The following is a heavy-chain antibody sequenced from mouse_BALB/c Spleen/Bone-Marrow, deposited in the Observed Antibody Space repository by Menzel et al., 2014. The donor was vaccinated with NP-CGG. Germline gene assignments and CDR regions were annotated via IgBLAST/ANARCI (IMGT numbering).Heavy chain of an antibody. CDR2: INPDSSTI. V-gene: IGHV4-1*02. Sequence: EVMLAESGGGLVQPGGSLKLSCAASGFDFSRYWMSWVRQAPGKGLEWIGEINPDSSTINYTPSLKDKFIISRDNAKNTLYLQMRKVRSEDTALYYCASQGYYGYSDYWGQGTTLTVSS. J-gene: IGHJ2*01. D-gene: IGHD1-2*01. CDR3: ASQGYYGYSDY. CDR1: GFDFSRYW.